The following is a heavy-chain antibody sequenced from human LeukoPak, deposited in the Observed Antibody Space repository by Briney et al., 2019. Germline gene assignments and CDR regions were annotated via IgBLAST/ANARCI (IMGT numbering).Heavy chain of an antibody. Sequence: SETLSLTCTVSGGSISSTSYYWGWIRQPPGKGLKWIGSIYYSGSTYYNPSLKSRVTMSVDTAKNQFSLKLRSVTAADTAVYYCARGDFCSKSNCYLRPMDVWGKGTTVTVSS. D-gene: IGHD3-3*01. J-gene: IGHJ6*03. CDR1: GGSISSTSYY. V-gene: IGHV4-39*07. CDR3: ARGDFCSKSNCYLRPMDV. CDR2: IYYSGST.